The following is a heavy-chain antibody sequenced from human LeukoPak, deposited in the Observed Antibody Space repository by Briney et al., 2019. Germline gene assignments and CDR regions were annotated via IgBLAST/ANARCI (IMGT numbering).Heavy chain of an antibody. D-gene: IGHD3-22*01. J-gene: IGHJ4*02. CDR2: ISSSSSYI. V-gene: IGHV3-21*01. CDR1: GFTFSSYW. CDR3: ARDYYDSSGSDY. Sequence: GGSLRLSCVASGFTFSSYWMTWVRQAPGKGLEWVSSISSSSSYIYYADSVKGRFTISRDNAKNSLYLQMNSLRAEDTAVYYCARDYYDSSGSDYWGQGTLVTVSS.